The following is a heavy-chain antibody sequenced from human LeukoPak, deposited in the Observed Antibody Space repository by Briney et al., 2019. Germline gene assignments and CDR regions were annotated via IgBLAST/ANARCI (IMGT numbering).Heavy chain of an antibody. CDR2: IYYSGST. CDR3: ARVRIAAAGTGLYFDY. Sequence: SETLSLTCTVSGGSISSYYWSWIRQPPGKGLEWIGYIYYSGSTNYNPSLKSRVTISVDTSKNQFSLKLSSVTAADTAVYYCARVRIAAAGTGLYFDYRGQGTLVTVSS. J-gene: IGHJ4*02. CDR1: GGSISSYY. V-gene: IGHV4-59*01. D-gene: IGHD6-13*01.